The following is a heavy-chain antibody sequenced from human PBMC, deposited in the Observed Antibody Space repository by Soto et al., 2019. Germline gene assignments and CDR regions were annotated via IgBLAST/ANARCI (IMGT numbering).Heavy chain of an antibody. J-gene: IGHJ4*02. Sequence: GGSLRLSCAASGFTFSSYDMSWVRQAPGKGLEWVSVISGSGGSAYYADSVKGRFTISRDNSKNTLYLQMNSLRAEDTAVYDCAHCMTPYPSFEYWGQGTLVTVAS. CDR2: ISGSGGSA. V-gene: IGHV3-23*01. CDR3: AHCMTPYPSFEY. CDR1: GFTFSSYD. D-gene: IGHD2-8*01.